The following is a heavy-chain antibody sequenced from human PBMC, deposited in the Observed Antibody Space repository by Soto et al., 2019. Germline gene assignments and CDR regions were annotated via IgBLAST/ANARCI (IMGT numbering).Heavy chain of an antibody. CDR1: GGSISSSSYY. CDR2: IYYSGST. D-gene: IGHD3-3*01. Sequence: SETLSLTCTVSGGSISSSSYYWGWIRQPPGKGLEWIGSIYYSGSTYYNPSLKSRVTISVDTSKNQFSLKLSSVTAADTAVYYRARHGRFLEWFGRWFDPWGQGTLVTVSS. CDR3: ARHGRFLEWFGRWFDP. V-gene: IGHV4-39*01. J-gene: IGHJ5*02.